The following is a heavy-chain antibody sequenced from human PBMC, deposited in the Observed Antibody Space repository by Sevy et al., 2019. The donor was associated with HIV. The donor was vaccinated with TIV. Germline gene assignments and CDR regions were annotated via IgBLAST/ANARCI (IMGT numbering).Heavy chain of an antibody. CDR1: GFTFSSYS. CDR3: GRDESSWYGLVDH. CDR2: ISTSSSTK. V-gene: IGHV3-48*02. J-gene: IGHJ5*02. Sequence: GGSLRLSCAASGFTFSSYSMNWVRQAPGKGLEWISYISTSSSTKYYADSMKGRFTVSRDNAKNSLYLQMNSLRDEDTAVYYCGRDESSWYGLVDHWGQGTLVTVSS. D-gene: IGHD2-15*01.